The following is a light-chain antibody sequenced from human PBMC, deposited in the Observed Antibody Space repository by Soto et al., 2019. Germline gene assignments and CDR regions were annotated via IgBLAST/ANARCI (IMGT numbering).Light chain of an antibody. CDR1: QSITDR. CDR3: QEYTTSFTWT. V-gene: IGKV1-5*03. J-gene: IGKJ1*01. Sequence: DIQMTQSPSTLSASVGDKVTITCRASQSITDRLAWYQQKSGRAPKVLIYKASTLESGFPSRFSASGFGTEFTLTISGLQPDDFATYYCQEYTTSFTWTFGPGTKVDIK. CDR2: KAS.